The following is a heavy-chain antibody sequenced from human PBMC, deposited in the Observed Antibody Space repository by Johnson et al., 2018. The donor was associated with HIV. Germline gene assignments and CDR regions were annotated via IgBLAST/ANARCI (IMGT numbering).Heavy chain of an antibody. CDR1: GFTFDDYA. Sequence: QLVESGGGLVQPGGSLRLSCAASGFTFDDYAMHWVRQAPGKGLEWVSGISWNSGSIGYANSVKGRFTISRDNSKNTLYLQMGSLRAEDMAVYYCARETRDDAFDIWGQGTLVTVSS. CDR3: ARETRDDAFDI. J-gene: IGHJ3*02. V-gene: IGHV3-9*03. CDR2: ISWNSGSI. D-gene: IGHD2-2*01.